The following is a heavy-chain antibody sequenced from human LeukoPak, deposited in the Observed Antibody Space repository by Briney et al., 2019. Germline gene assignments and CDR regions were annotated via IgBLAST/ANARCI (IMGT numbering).Heavy chain of an antibody. CDR2: IYPGDSDT. Sequence: GESLKISCKGSGYRFTSYWIGWVRQMPGKGLEWMGIIYPGDSDTRYSPSFQGQVTISADKSISTAYLQWSSLKASDTAMYYSAKGDSSGYYYNWFDPWDQGTLVTVSS. D-gene: IGHD3-22*01. J-gene: IGHJ5*02. CDR1: GYRFTSYW. V-gene: IGHV5-51*01. CDR3: AKGDSSGYYYNWFDP.